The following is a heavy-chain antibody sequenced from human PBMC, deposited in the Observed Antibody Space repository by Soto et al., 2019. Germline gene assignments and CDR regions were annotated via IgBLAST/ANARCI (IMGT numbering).Heavy chain of an antibody. CDR1: GYSFTIDW. V-gene: IGHV5-51*01. D-gene: IGHD3-16*02. CDR2: IYPGDSDT. J-gene: IGHJ4*02. CDR3: AREADYDYVWGSYRSDYLDY. Sequence: GASLKISCKGSGYSFTIDWIGWVRQIPGKGLEWTGIIYPGDSDTRYSPSFQGQVTISADKSISTAYLQWSSLKASDTAVYYCAREADYDYVWGSYRSDYLDYWGQGTLVTVSS.